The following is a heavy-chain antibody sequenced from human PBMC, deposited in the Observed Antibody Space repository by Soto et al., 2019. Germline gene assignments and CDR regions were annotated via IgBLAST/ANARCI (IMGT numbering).Heavy chain of an antibody. CDR1: GGTFSSYA. D-gene: IGHD3-9*01. CDR2: IIPIFGTA. Sequence: SVKVSCKASGGTFSSYAISWVRQAPGQGLEWMGGIIPIFGTANYAQKFQGRVTITADESTSTAYMELSSLRSEDTAVYYCARVPSGYYNVGTFDYWGQGTLVTVSS. V-gene: IGHV1-69*13. CDR3: ARVPSGYYNVGTFDY. J-gene: IGHJ4*02.